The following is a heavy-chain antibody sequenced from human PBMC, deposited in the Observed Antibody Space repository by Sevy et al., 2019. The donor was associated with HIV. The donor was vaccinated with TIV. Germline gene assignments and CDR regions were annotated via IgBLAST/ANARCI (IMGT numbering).Heavy chain of an antibody. CDR2: IGTAGDT. J-gene: IGHJ6*02. V-gene: IGHV3-13*01. CDR1: GFTFSSYD. CDR3: ASAFRRVWGSYRGRGEYYYYGMDV. Sequence: GGSLRLSCAASGFTFSSYDMHWVRQATGKGLEWVSAIGTAGDTYYPGSVEGRFTISRENAKNSLYLQMNSLRAGDTAVYYCASAFRRVWGSYRGRGEYYYYGMDVWGQGTTVTVSS. D-gene: IGHD3-16*02.